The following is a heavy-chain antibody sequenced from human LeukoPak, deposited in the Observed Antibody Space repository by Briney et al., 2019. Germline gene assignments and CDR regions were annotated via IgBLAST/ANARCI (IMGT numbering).Heavy chain of an antibody. CDR3: ARATTSVTNFDY. J-gene: IGHJ4*02. CDR2: INHSGST. V-gene: IGHV4-39*07. Sequence: SETLSLTCTVSGGSISSSSYYWGWIRQPPGKGLEWIGEINHSGSTNYNPSLKSRVTISVDTSKNQFSLKLSSVTAADTAVYYCARATTSVTNFDYWGQGTLVTVSS. CDR1: GGSISSSSYY. D-gene: IGHD4-17*01.